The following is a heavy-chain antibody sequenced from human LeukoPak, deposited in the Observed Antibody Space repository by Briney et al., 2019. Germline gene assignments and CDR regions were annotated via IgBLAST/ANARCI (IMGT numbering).Heavy chain of an antibody. Sequence: PSETLSLTCAVYGGSFSGYYWSWLRQPPGKGLEWIGEINHSGSTNYNPSLKSRVTISVDTSKNQFSLKLSSVTAADTAVYYCARGTQLNYYDSSGYYDYWGQGTLVTVSS. V-gene: IGHV4-34*01. CDR3: ARGTQLNYYDSSGYYDY. CDR2: INHSGST. CDR1: GGSFSGYY. J-gene: IGHJ4*02. D-gene: IGHD3-22*01.